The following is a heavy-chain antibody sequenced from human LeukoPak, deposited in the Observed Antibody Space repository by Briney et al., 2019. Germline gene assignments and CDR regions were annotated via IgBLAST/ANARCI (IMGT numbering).Heavy chain of an antibody. V-gene: IGHV1-2*02. CDR2: INPNRGGT. Sequence: ASVKVSCKASGYSFTDYYMHWVRQAPGQGLEWMGWINPNRGGTNFAQKFQGRVTMTRDTSITTAYMELSRLRSDDTAVYYCASGYCSGGSCLSFDYWGQGALVTVSS. CDR1: GYSFTDYY. CDR3: ASGYCSGGSCLSFDY. J-gene: IGHJ4*02. D-gene: IGHD2-15*01.